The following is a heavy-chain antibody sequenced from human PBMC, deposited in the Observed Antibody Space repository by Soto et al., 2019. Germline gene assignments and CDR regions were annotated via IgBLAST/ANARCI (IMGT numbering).Heavy chain of an antibody. V-gene: IGHV2-5*02. Sequence: QITLKESGPTLVKPTQTLTLTCTFSGFSLSTSGVGVGWIRQPPGKALEWLALNYWDDDTRYNPSLKSRLTTTNDTSKNQRFLTLTTMDPVDTATYYCTHTSNWNDVLLHYCGQGTLVTVSS. CDR3: THTSNWNDVLLHY. J-gene: IGHJ4*02. D-gene: IGHD1-20*01. CDR1: GFSLSTSGVG. CDR2: NYWDDDT.